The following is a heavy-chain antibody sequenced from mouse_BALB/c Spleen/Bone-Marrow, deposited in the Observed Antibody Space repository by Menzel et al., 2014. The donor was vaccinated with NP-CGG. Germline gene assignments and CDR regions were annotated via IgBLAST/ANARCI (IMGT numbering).Heavy chain of an antibody. CDR1: GFTFKTYA. CDR2: IRSKSNNYAT. J-gene: IGHJ3*01. Sequence: EVKLMESGGGLVQPKGSLKLSCAASGFTFKTYAMNWVRQAPGKGLEWVARIRSKSNNYATYYVDSVKNRFTISRDDSQNMLYLRMNNLKTEDTAMYYCVRRESDNYGGFASWGQGTLVTVSA. CDR3: VRRESDNYGGFAS. V-gene: IGHV10-1*02. D-gene: IGHD1-1*01.